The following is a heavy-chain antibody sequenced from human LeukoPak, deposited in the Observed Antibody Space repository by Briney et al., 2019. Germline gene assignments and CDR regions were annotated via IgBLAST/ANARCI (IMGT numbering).Heavy chain of an antibody. J-gene: IGHJ4*02. CDR1: GGSFSGYY. V-gene: IGHV4-34*01. CDR3: ARDVTMIRRRSYFDY. CDR2: INHSGST. D-gene: IGHD3-22*01. Sequence: SETLSLTCAVYGGSFSGYYWSWIRQPPGKGLEWIGEINHSGSTNYNPSLKSRVTISVDTSKNLFSLKLSSVTAADTAVYYCARDVTMIRRRSYFDYWGQGTLVTVSS.